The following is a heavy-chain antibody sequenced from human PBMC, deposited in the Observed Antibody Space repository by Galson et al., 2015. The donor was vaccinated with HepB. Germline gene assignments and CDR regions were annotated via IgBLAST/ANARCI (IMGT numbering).Heavy chain of an antibody. CDR2: ISWNSGSI. CDR1: GFTFDDYA. V-gene: IGHV3-9*03. D-gene: IGHD2-2*01. Sequence: SLRLSCAASGFTFDDYAMHWVRQAPGKGLEWVSGISWNSGSIGYADSVKGRFTISRDNAKNSLYLQMNSLRAEDMALYYCAKDPGPDIVVVPAAMPGGWFDPWGQGTLVTVSS. J-gene: IGHJ5*02. CDR3: AKDPGPDIVVVPAAMPGGWFDP.